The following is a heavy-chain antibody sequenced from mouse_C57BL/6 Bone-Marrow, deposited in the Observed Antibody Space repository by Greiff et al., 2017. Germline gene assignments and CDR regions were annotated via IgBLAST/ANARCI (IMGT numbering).Heavy chain of an antibody. CDR2: ISPGDGDT. J-gene: IGHJ3*01. Sequence: QVLLKESGPELVKPGASVKISCKASGYAFSSSWMNWVKQRPGKGLEWIGRISPGDGDTNYNGKFKGKATLTADKSSSTAYMQLSSLTSEDAAVYFCARFDIPFAYWGQGTLVTGSA. CDR1: GYAFSSSW. V-gene: IGHV1-82*01. CDR3: ARFDIPFAY.